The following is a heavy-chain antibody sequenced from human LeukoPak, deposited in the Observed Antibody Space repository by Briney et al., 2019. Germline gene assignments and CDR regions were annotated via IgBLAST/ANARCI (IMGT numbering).Heavy chain of an antibody. CDR2: ISAYNGNT. J-gene: IGHJ5*02. Sequence: ASVKVSCKASGYTFTSYGISWVRQAPGQGLEWMGWISAYNGNTNYAQKLQGRVTMTTDTSTSTAYMELRSLRSDDTAVYYCARDLTGTTQGNWFDPWGPGTLVTVSS. CDR3: ARDLTGTTQGNWFDP. V-gene: IGHV1-18*01. CDR1: GYTFTSYG. D-gene: IGHD1-20*01.